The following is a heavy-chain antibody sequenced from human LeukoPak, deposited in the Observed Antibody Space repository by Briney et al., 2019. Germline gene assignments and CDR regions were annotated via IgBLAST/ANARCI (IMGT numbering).Heavy chain of an antibody. CDR1: GGSISSSSYY. J-gene: IGHJ4*02. V-gene: IGHV4-39*01. CDR3: ARQSGYDQLFDY. D-gene: IGHD5-12*01. Sequence: PSETLSLTCTVSGGSISSSSYYWSWIRQPPGKGLEWIGSIYYSGSTYYNPSLKSRVTISVDTSKNQFSLKLSSVTAADTAVYYCARQSGYDQLFDYWGQGTLVTVSS. CDR2: IYYSGST.